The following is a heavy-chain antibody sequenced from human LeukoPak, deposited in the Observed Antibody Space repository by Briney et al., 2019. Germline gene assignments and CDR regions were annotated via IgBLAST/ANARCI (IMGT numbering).Heavy chain of an antibody. D-gene: IGHD5-18*01. J-gene: IGHJ3*02. V-gene: IGHV7-4-1*02. CDR3: ARDIGALRIQVPPDAFDI. CDR1: GYTFTNYA. Sequence: GASVKVSCKASGYTFTNYAVNWVRQAPGQGLEWMGWINTNTGNPTYAQGFTGRFVFSLDTSVSTAYLQISSLKAEDTAVYYCARDIGALRIQVPPDAFDIWGQGTMVTVSS. CDR2: INTNTGNP.